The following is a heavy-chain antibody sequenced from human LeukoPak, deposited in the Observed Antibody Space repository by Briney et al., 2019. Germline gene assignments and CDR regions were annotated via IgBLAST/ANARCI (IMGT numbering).Heavy chain of an antibody. CDR3: ARGNNDFWSGYSDY. CDR1: GFTFSSYG. CDR2: IRYDGSNK. V-gene: IGHV3-30*02. D-gene: IGHD3-3*01. Sequence: GGSLRLSCAASGFTFSSYGMHWVRQAPGKGLEWVAFIRYDGSNKYYADSVKGRFTISRDNSKNTLYLQMNSLRAEDMAVYYCARGNNDFWSGYSDYWGQGTLVTVTS. J-gene: IGHJ4*02.